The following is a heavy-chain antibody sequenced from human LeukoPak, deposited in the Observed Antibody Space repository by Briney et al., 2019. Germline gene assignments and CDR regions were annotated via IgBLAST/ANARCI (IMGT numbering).Heavy chain of an antibody. J-gene: IGHJ4*02. CDR3: AKRASDYGDYVTYFDY. CDR2: ISDDGRNK. CDR1: GFSFISYG. Sequence: GGSLRLSCAASGFSFISYGMHWVRQAPGKGLEWVGVISDDGRNKKYADSVKGRFTISRDNSKDTLYLQMNSLRDEDTAVYYCAKRASDYGDYVTYFDYWGQGTLVTVSS. D-gene: IGHD4-17*01. V-gene: IGHV3-30*18.